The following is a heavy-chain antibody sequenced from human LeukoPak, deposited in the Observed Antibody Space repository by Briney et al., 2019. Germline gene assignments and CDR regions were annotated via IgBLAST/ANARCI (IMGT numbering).Heavy chain of an antibody. CDR3: ANFGGSYEGDY. Sequence: GGSLRLSCVVSGFSVSNSGMSWVRQAPGKGLDWISAISVDGKTAYYADSVKGRFTISRDNSKNTLYLQMNSLRAEDTAVYYCANFGGSYEGDYWGQGTLVTVSS. J-gene: IGHJ4*02. V-gene: IGHV3-23*01. D-gene: IGHD1-26*01. CDR2: ISVDGKTA. CDR1: GFSVSNSG.